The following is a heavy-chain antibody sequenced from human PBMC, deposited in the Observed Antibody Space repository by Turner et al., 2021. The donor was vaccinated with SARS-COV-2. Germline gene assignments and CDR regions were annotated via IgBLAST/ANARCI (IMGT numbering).Heavy chain of an antibody. CDR3: ARLPRSSYDRLPASDGMDV. Sequence: QLQLQESGPGLVKSSATLSLTCTVPGGSISSSAYYWGWIRQPPGKGLEWIGHIYYRGTTYYKPSLKSRVTISADTSNNQFSLKLSSVNAADTAMYYCARLPRSSYDRLPASDGMDVWGQGTTVTVSS. CDR1: GGSISSSAYY. V-gene: IGHV4-39*01. J-gene: IGHJ6*02. D-gene: IGHD3-22*01. CDR2: IYYRGTT.